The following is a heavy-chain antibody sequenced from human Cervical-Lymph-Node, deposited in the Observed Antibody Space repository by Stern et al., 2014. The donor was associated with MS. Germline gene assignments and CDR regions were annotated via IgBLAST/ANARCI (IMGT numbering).Heavy chain of an antibody. J-gene: IGHJ4*02. Sequence: ELQLVESGGGVIQPGGSLRLSCTASGFTVSRDYMTWVRQAPGKGREWVSLIPNVVSTCYTDSVKGRCTIARDDSKNTVYLHMTSLRAEDTAMYYCARDTSSPERSDWWVQGTLVTVSS. CDR1: GFTVSRDY. CDR2: IPNVVST. D-gene: IGHD1-1*01. V-gene: IGHV3-53*01. CDR3: ARDTSSPERSDW.